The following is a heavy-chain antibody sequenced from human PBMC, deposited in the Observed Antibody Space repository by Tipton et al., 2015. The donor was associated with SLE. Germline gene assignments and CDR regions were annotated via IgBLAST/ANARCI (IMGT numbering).Heavy chain of an antibody. V-gene: IGHV3-48*03. CDR1: GFTFSSYE. Sequence: GSLRLSCAASGFTFSSYEMNWVRQAPGKGLEWVSYISPSGNTIFYADSVEGRFTISRDNAKNSLYLQMNSLRAEDTAVYYCASTYYGSSWNDAFDIWGQGTMVTVSS. CDR2: ISPSGNTI. J-gene: IGHJ3*02. D-gene: IGHD6-13*01. CDR3: ASTYYGSSWNDAFDI.